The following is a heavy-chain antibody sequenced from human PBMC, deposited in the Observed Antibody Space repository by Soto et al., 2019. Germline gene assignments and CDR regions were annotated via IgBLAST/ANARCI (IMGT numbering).Heavy chain of an antibody. V-gene: IGHV4-61*01. D-gene: IGHD6-6*01. Sequence: QVQLQESGRGLVKPSETLSLTCTVSGGAVSSGSYYWSWIRQPPGKGLEWIGYIYYSGSTNYNPSLNSRVSISVETSKNQFSLQLRSVTAADTAVFYGARFPIAARAGDYWGQGTLVTVSS. CDR3: ARFPIAARAGDY. CDR1: GGAVSSGSYY. J-gene: IGHJ4*02. CDR2: IYYSGST.